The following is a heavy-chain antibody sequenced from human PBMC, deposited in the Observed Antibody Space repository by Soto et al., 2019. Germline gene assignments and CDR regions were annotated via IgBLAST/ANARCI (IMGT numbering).Heavy chain of an antibody. CDR2: MFDTGRT. CDR3: ATGRDDYKTGY. J-gene: IGHJ4*02. Sequence: QVQLQESGPGLVKPSETLSLTCTVSGGSVSSGDSYWNWIRQSPGKGLEWIGYMFDTGRTNYNPSLKSXXTXSXXRSKTQVSLRLSSVTAADTAVYYCATGRDDYKTGYWGQGTLVTVSS. V-gene: IGHV4-61*08. D-gene: IGHD3-16*01. CDR1: GGSVSSGDSY.